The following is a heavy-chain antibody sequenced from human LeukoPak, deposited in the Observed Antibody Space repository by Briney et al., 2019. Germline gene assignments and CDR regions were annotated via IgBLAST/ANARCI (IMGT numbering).Heavy chain of an antibody. D-gene: IGHD5-24*01. CDR3: VRGHNENRYKSAIDI. Sequence: PSETLSLTCAVYGGSFSGYYWSWIRQPPGKGLEWIGEINHSGSTNYNPSLKSRVTISVDTSKNQFSLKLSSVTAADTAMYYCVRGHNENRYKSAIDIWGQGTMVTVAS. J-gene: IGHJ3*02. CDR1: GGSFSGYY. V-gene: IGHV4-34*01. CDR2: INHSGST.